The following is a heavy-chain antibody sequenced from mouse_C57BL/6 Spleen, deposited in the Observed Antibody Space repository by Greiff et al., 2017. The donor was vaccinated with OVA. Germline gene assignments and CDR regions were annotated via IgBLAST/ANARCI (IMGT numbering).Heavy chain of an antibody. V-gene: IGHV1-26*01. CDR3: ARGDLTTGFDY. D-gene: IGHD2-12*01. CDR1: GYTFTDYY. Sequence: EVQLQQSGPELVKPGASVKISCKASGYTFTDYYMNWVKQSHGKSLEWIGDINPNNGGTSYNQKFKGKATLTVDKSSSTAYMELRSLTSEDSAVYYCARGDLTTGFDYWGKGTTLTVSS. J-gene: IGHJ2*01. CDR2: INPNNGGT.